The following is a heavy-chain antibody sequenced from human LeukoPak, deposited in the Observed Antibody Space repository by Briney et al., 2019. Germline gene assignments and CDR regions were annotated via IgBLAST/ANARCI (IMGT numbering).Heavy chain of an antibody. V-gene: IGHV3-30-3*01. CDR3: ARVPQTGLLPYYFDY. Sequence: TGGSLRLSCAASGFTFSSYAMHWVRQAPGKGLEWVAVISYDGSNKYYADSVKGRFTISRDNSKNTLYLQMNSLRAEDTAVYYCARVPQTGLLPYYFDYWGQGTLVTVSS. J-gene: IGHJ4*02. CDR1: GFTFSSYA. D-gene: IGHD3-22*01. CDR2: ISYDGSNK.